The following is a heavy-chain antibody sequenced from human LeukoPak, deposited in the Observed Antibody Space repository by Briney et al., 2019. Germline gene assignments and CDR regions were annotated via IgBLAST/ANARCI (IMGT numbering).Heavy chain of an antibody. CDR2: ISSSSSTI. J-gene: IGHJ3*02. Sequence: GGSLRLSCAASGFTFSSYSMNWVRQASGKGLEWVSYISSSSSTIYYADSVKGRFTISRDNAKNSLYLQMNSLRAEDTAVYYCATHELKDAFDIWGQGTMVTVSS. D-gene: IGHD3-10*01. CDR1: GFTFSSYS. CDR3: ATHELKDAFDI. V-gene: IGHV3-48*01.